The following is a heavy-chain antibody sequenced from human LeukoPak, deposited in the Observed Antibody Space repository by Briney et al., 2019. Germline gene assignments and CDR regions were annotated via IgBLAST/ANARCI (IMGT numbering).Heavy chain of an antibody. CDR3: AIRVKGCSSTSCYTEVRTTDWFDP. V-gene: IGHV1-69*13. J-gene: IGHJ5*02. CDR2: IIPIFGTA. D-gene: IGHD2-2*02. Sequence: SVTVSCTASGYTFTSYYMHWVRQAPGQGLEWMGGIIPIFGTANYAQKFQGRVTITADESTSTAYMELSSLRSEDTAVYYCAIRVKGCSSTSCYTEVRTTDWFDPWGQGTLVTVSS. CDR1: GYTFTSYY.